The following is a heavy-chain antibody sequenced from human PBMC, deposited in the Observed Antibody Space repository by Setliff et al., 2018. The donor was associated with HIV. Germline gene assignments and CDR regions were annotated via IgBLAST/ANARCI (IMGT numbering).Heavy chain of an antibody. J-gene: IGHJ4*02. V-gene: IGHV4-59*08. D-gene: IGHD3-10*01. CDR2: IYKSGTT. CDR1: GGSVNSYH. CDR3: ARGAPYGSGRHRWNS. Sequence: SETLSLTCSVSGGSVNSYHWSWIRQPPGKGLEWIGYIYKSGTTNYSPSLKSRVTIAAGPSKNQFSLKLTSVTAADTAVYYCARGAPYGSGRHRWNSWGQGILVTVSS.